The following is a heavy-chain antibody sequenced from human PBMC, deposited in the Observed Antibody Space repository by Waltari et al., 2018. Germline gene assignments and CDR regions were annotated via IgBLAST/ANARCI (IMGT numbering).Heavy chain of an antibody. CDR1: RHSVSSNSPA. D-gene: IGHD3-10*01. Sequence: VQPQQSGPGLVTPFQTLSLTCAISRHSVSSNSPAWTWIRQSTSRGLEWVGRTYYRSKWYNDYAVSVKSRITINPDTSKNHCSLQLNSVTPEDTAVYYCARETFGGGPPSNPARFDYWDHG. V-gene: IGHV6-1*01. J-gene: IGHJ4*03. CDR2: TYYRSKWYN. CDR3: ARETFGGGPPSNPARFDY.